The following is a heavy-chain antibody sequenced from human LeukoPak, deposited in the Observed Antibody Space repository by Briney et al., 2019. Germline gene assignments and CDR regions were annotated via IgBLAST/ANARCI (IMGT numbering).Heavy chain of an antibody. CDR1: GFTVSTDS. J-gene: IGHJ4*02. CDR2: IYSDNT. V-gene: IGHV3-53*01. D-gene: IGHD4/OR15-4a*01. CDR3: ARRAGAYSHPYDY. Sequence: GGSLRLSCTVSGFTVSTDSMSWVRQAPGKGLEWVSFIYSDNTHYSDSVKGRFTISRDNSKNTLYLQMNSLRAEDTAVYYCARRAGAYSHPYDYWGQGTLVTVSS.